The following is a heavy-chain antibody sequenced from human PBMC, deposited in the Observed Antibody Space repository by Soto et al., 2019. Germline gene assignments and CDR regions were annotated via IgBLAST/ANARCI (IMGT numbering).Heavy chain of an antibody. Sequence: SETLSLPCTVSCGSISSSDYWWGWIRQPPGKGLEWIGSIYYTGSTYYNPSLQSRVAISVDTSKNQFSLKLKSVTAADTAIYYCARRTVNIRTFYSGLKTHCFDYWGQGAPVTVSS. CDR1: CGSISSSDYW. CDR3: ARRTVNIRTFYSGLKTHCFDY. D-gene: IGHD6-19*01. V-gene: IGHV4-39*01. CDR2: IYYTGST. J-gene: IGHJ4*02.